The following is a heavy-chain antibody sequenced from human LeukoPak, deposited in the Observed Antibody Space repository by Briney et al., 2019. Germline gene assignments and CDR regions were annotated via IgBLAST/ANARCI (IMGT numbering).Heavy chain of an antibody. J-gene: IGHJ4*01. Sequence: GESLKISCKGSGYSFTTYWIGWVRQMPGKGLEWIGVIYPGDSDTRYSPSFQGQVTISADKSINTAYLQWSSLKASDTAMYYCARRYYDILTGSYGTLDYWGHGTLVTVSS. CDR1: GYSFTTYW. CDR3: ARRYYDILTGSYGTLDY. D-gene: IGHD3-9*01. CDR2: IYPGDSDT. V-gene: IGHV5-51*01.